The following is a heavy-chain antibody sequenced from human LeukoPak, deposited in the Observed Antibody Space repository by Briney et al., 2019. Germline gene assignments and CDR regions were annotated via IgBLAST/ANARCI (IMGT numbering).Heavy chain of an antibody. CDR3: ARDGMGSYDQ. J-gene: IGHJ4*02. V-gene: IGHV3-11*01. D-gene: IGHD3-10*01. CDR2: ISASGHSM. Sequence: GGSLRLSCAASGFTFSDLYMFWIRQAPGKGLEWVSYISASGHSMYYGDSVKGRITISRDNAKNSLYLQMNSLRAEDTAVYYCARDGMGSYDQWGQGTLVTVSS. CDR1: GFTFSDLY.